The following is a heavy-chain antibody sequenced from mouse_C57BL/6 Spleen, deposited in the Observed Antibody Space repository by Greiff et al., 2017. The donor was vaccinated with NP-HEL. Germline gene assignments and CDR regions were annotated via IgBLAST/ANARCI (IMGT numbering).Heavy chain of an antibody. V-gene: IGHV1-43*01. Sequence: VQLKESGPELVKPGASVKISCKASGYSFTGYYMHWVKQSSEKSLEWIGEINPSTGGTSYNQKFKGKATLTVDKSSSTAYMQLKSLTSEDSAVYYCARPSVVAENYFDYWGQGTTLTVSS. CDR3: ARPSVVAENYFDY. CDR2: INPSTGGT. CDR1: GYSFTGYY. J-gene: IGHJ2*01. D-gene: IGHD1-1*01.